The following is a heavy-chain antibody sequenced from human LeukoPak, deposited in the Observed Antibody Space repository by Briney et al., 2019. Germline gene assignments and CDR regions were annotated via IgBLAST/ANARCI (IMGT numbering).Heavy chain of an antibody. CDR3: TRATSVVVPAADHYYYGMDV. V-gene: IGHV1-2*02. CDR1: GSTFTGYY. Sequence: GASVKVSCKASGSTFTGYYMHWVRQAPGQGPEWMGWINPNSGGTDYAQKFQGRVTMTRDTSLSTAYMELSRLRSDDTAVYYCTRATSVVVPAADHYYYGMDVWGQGTTVTVSS. CDR2: INPNSGGT. J-gene: IGHJ6*02. D-gene: IGHD2-2*01.